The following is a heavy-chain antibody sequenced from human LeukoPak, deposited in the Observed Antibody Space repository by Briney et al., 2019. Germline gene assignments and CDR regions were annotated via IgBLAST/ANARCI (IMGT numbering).Heavy chain of an antibody. Sequence: PGGSLRLSCAASGFTVSSDYMTWVRQAPGKGLEWVSAISGSGGSTYYADSVKGRFTISRDNSKNTLYLQMNSLRAEDTAVYYCAKDTLGSSPWGDFDIWGQGTMVTVSS. D-gene: IGHD2-2*01. CDR2: ISGSGGST. J-gene: IGHJ3*02. V-gene: IGHV3-23*01. CDR3: AKDTLGSSPWGDFDI. CDR1: GFTVSSDY.